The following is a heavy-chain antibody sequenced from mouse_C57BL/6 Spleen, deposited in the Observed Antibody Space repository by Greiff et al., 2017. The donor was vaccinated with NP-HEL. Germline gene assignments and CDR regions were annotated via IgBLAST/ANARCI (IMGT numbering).Heavy chain of an antibody. CDR3: ATNWDFDY. J-gene: IGHJ2*01. D-gene: IGHD4-1*01. CDR2: INPNNGGT. Sequence: EVQLQQSGPELVKPGASVKISCKASGYTFTDYYMNWVKQSHGKSLEWIGDINPNNGGTSYNQQFKGMATLTVDKSSSTAYMELRSLTSADSAVYYCATNWDFDYWGQGTTLTVSS. V-gene: IGHV1-26*01. CDR1: GYTFTDYY.